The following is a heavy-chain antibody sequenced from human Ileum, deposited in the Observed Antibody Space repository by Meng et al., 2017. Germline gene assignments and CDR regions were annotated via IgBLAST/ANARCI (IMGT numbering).Heavy chain of an antibody. CDR1: GGSVSSDGFQ. J-gene: IGHJ4*02. Sequence: LQESGPGLVRPAETLSLICTVSGGSVSSDGFQWGWVRQPPGKGLEWIGYASTNYNPSLKSRVTISLDTSKNQFSLELSSVTAADTAVYYCARDHWGSLDYWGQGILVTVSS. CDR2: AST. CDR3: ARDHWGSLDY. V-gene: IGHV4-61*08. D-gene: IGHD7-27*01.